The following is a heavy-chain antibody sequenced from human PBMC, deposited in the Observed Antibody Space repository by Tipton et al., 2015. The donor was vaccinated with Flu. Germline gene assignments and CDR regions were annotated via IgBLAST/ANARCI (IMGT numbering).Heavy chain of an antibody. Sequence: LRLSCTVSGGSISSYYWSWIRQPPGKGLEWIGYIYYSGSTNYNPSLKSRVTISVNTSKNQFSLKLSSVTAADTAVYYCARGPLGSLKDAFDIWGQGTMVTVSS. J-gene: IGHJ3*02. D-gene: IGHD3-10*01. CDR1: GGSISSYY. CDR2: IYYSGST. CDR3: ARGPLGSLKDAFDI. V-gene: IGHV4-59*01.